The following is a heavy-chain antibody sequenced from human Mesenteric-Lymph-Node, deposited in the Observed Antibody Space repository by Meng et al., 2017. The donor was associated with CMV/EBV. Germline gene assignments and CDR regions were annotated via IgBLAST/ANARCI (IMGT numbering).Heavy chain of an antibody. CDR1: GFTFSSYE. D-gene: IGHD2-2*01. Sequence: GGSLRLSCAASGFTFSSYEMNWVRQAPGKGLEWVSGMNWNGSITGYADSVQGRFTISRDNAKNSLYLQMNSLRAEDTALYYCARALRMPVTSWFDPWGQGILVTVSS. V-gene: IGHV3-20*04. J-gene: IGHJ5*02. CDR2: MNWNGSIT. CDR3: ARALRMPVTSWFDP.